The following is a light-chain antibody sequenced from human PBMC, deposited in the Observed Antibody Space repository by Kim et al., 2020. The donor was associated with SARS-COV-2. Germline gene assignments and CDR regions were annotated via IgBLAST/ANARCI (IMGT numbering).Light chain of an antibody. CDR3: QQYGSSPWT. J-gene: IGKJ1*01. V-gene: IGKV3-20*01. CDR2: GAS. CDR1: QSVTSSY. Sequence: PGERATLSCRASQSVTSSYLAWYQQKSGQAPRLLIYGASSRASGIPDRFSGSGSGTDFTLTISRLEPEDFAVYYCQQYGSSPWTFGQGTKV.